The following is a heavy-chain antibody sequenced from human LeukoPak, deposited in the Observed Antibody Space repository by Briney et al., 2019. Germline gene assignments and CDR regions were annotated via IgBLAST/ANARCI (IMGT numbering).Heavy chain of an antibody. J-gene: IGHJ4*02. Sequence: GGSLRLSCAASGFTVSSNYMSWVRQAPGKGLEWVSVIYIGGSTYYADSVKGRFTISRDNSKNTLYLQMNSLRAEDTAVYYCAREGAAAYCGGDCYRSSDYWGQGTLVTVSS. CDR2: IYIGGST. D-gene: IGHD2-21*02. CDR1: GFTVSSNY. V-gene: IGHV3-66*01. CDR3: AREGAAAYCGGDCYRSSDY.